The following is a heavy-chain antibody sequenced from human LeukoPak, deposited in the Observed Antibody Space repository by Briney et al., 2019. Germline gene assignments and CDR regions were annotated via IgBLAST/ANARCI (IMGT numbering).Heavy chain of an antibody. Sequence: SQTLSLTCTVSGGSISSGGYYWSWIRQHPGKGLEWIGYIYYSGSTYYNPSLKSRVTISVDTSKNQFSLKLSSVTAADTAVYYCASKNEGSRSIDYWGQGTLVTVSS. D-gene: IGHD1-1*01. CDR1: GGSISSGGYY. J-gene: IGHJ4*02. CDR3: ASKNEGSRSIDY. V-gene: IGHV4-31*03. CDR2: IYYSGST.